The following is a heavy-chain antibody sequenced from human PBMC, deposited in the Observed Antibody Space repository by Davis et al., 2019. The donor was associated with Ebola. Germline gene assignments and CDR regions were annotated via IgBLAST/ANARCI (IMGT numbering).Heavy chain of an antibody. CDR3: ARAGYYYDSSGYFRLDY. V-gene: IGHV4-59*01. Sequence: SETLSLTCTVSGGSISSYYWSWIRQPPGKGLEWIGYIYYSGSTNYNSSLKSRVTMSVDTSKNQFSLNLSAVTAADTAVYYCARAGYYYDSSGYFRLDYWGQGTLVTVSS. CDR1: GGSISSYY. D-gene: IGHD3-22*01. CDR2: IYYSGST. J-gene: IGHJ4*02.